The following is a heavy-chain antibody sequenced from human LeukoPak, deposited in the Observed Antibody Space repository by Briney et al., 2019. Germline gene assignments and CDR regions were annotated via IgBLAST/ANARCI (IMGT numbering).Heavy chain of an antibody. D-gene: IGHD6-19*01. CDR1: GFTFSSYA. Sequence: GGSLRLSCAASGFTFSSYAMHWVRQAPGKGLEWVAVISYDGSNKYYADSVKGRFTISRDNSENTLYLQMNSLRAEDTAVYYCARDPSGLGSSGWYVYWGQGTLVTVSS. CDR2: ISYDGSNK. V-gene: IGHV3-30-3*01. CDR3: ARDPSGLGSSGWYVY. J-gene: IGHJ4*02.